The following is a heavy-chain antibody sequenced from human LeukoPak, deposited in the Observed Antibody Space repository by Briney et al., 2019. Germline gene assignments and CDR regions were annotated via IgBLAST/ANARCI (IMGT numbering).Heavy chain of an antibody. CDR1: GFTFSSYW. V-gene: IGHV3-74*03. Sequence: GGSLRLSCAASGFTFSSYWMYGVRHARGKGGVWGSRFISDVSHPTYADSVKARFPLSRHNPENTLSLPMNRLRAEDTAVYYCARSISSRWYSPAIHFWGQGTLVTVSS. CDR2: FISDVSHP. J-gene: IGHJ4*02. D-gene: IGHD6-19*01. CDR3: ARSISSRWYSPAIHF.